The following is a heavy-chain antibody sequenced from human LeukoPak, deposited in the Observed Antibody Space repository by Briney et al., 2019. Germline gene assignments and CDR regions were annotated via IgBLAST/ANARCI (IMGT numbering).Heavy chain of an antibody. V-gene: IGHV4-59*01. CDR1: GGSISGYH. CDR3: ARNRIAAADYYYYYGMDV. CDR2: IYYSGST. Sequence: PSETLSLTCSVSGGSISGYHWSWIRQPPGKGLEWIGYIYYSGSTNYNPSLKSRVTISVDTSKNQFSLKLSSVTAADTAVYYCARNRIAAADYYYYYGMDVWGQGTTVTVSS. J-gene: IGHJ6*02. D-gene: IGHD6-13*01.